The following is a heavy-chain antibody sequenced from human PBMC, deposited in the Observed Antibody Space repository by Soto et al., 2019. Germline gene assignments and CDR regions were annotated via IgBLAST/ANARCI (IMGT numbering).Heavy chain of an antibody. D-gene: IGHD7-27*01. CDR1: GFTFSSYA. CDR2: ISGSGGST. V-gene: IGHV3-23*01. J-gene: IGHJ3*02. CDR3: AKTLTVENAFDI. Sequence: EVQLLESGGGLVQPGGSLRLSCAASGFTFSSYAMSWVRQAPGKGLEWVSAISGSGGSTYYADSVKGRFTISRDNSKNTLYLQMNSLSAEDTAVYYCAKTLTVENAFDIWGQGTMVTVSS.